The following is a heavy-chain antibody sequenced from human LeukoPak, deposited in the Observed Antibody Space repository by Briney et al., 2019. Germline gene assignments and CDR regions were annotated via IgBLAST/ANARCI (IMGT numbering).Heavy chain of an antibody. Sequence: GGSLRLSCAASGFPVSSNCMTWVRQAPGKGLEWVSLIYGDSSTYYADSVKGRFTISRDNSKNTLYLQMNSLRADDTAVYYCARERVYYGSGRDLTDARLYYYYGMDVWGRGTTVTVSS. D-gene: IGHD3-10*01. V-gene: IGHV3-53*01. J-gene: IGHJ6*02. CDR3: ARERVYYGSGRDLTDARLYYYYGMDV. CDR2: IYGDSST. CDR1: GFPVSSNC.